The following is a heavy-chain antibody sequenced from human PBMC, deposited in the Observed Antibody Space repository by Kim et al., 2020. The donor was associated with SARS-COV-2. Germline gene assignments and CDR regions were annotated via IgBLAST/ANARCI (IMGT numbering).Heavy chain of an antibody. V-gene: IGHV1-2*06. CDR3: ARDPSGITGYFDY. J-gene: IGHJ4*02. Sequence: ASVKVSCKASGYTFTGYYIHWVRQAPGQGLEYMGRINPNSGGTNFAQKFQGRVTMTRDTSITTVYMELSRLTSDDTAVYFCARDPSGITGYFDYWGQGNLVIVSS. D-gene: IGHD1-20*01. CDR1: GYTFTGYY. CDR2: INPNSGGT.